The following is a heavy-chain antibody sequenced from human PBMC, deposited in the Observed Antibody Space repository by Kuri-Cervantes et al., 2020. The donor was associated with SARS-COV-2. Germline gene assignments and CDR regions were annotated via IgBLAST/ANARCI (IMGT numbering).Heavy chain of an antibody. V-gene: IGHV4-39*01. D-gene: IGHD3-3*01. J-gene: IGHJ5*02. CDR1: GGSISSGSSY. Sequence: SETLSLTCTVSGGSISSGSSYWGWIRQPPGKGLEWIGSVYYSGSTYYNPSLKSRVTISVDTSKNQFSLKLSSVTAADTAVYYCARLRGYYPYNWSDLWGQGTLVTVSS. CDR3: ARLRGYYPYNWSDL. CDR2: VYYSGST.